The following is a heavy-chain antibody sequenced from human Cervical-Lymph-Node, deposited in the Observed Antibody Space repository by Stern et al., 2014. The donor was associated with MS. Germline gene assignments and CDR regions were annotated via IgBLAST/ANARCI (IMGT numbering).Heavy chain of an antibody. CDR2: IDPGHGKT. CDR3: ATHRGRVTYYYGMDV. J-gene: IGHJ6*02. D-gene: IGHD2-21*02. V-gene: IGHV1-24*01. Sequence: VQLVQSGAGVKKPGASVKVSCKVSGYTLSEISMHWVRQAPGKGLEWMGGIDPGHGKTRYAQKFQGRVTMAEDRSTDTAYMELSSLRSEDTAVYYCATHRGRVTYYYGMDVWGQGTTVTVSS. CDR1: GYTLSEIS.